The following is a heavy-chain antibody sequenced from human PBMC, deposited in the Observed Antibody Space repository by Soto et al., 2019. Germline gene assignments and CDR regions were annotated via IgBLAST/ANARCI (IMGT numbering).Heavy chain of an antibody. J-gene: IGHJ5*02. CDR2: INHSGST. V-gene: IGHV4-34*01. Sequence: SETLSLTCAVYGGSFSGYYWSWIRQPPGKGLEWIGEINHSGSTNYNPSLKSRVTISVDTSKNQFSLKLSSVTAADTAVYYCARDGYFDWLGTYNWFDPWGQGTLVTVSS. CDR3: ARDGYFDWLGTYNWFDP. D-gene: IGHD3-9*01. CDR1: GGSFSGYY.